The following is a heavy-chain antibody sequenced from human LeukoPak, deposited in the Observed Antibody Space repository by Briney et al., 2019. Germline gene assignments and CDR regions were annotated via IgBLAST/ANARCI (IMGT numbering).Heavy chain of an antibody. CDR3: ARDTVVVPAASYGWFDP. V-gene: IGHV1-46*01. D-gene: IGHD2-2*01. Sequence: ASVKVSCKASGYTFTSYYMHWVRQAPGQGLEWMGIINPSGGRTSYAQKFQGRVTMTRDTSTSTVYMELSSLRSEDTAVYYCARDTVVVPAASYGWFDPWGQGTLVTVSS. CDR1: GYTFTSYY. CDR2: INPSGGRT. J-gene: IGHJ5*02.